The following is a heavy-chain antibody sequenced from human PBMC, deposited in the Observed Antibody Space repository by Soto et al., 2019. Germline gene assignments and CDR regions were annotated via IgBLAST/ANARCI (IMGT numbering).Heavy chain of an antibody. V-gene: IGHV3-23*01. CDR1: GFSFVNYA. CDR3: AKATTNGGWFNPFDS. J-gene: IGHJ4*02. D-gene: IGHD6-19*01. CDR2: LSGSGTST. Sequence: GGSLRLSCAPSGFSFVNYAMNWVRQAPGKGLEWVSGLSGSGTSTYYADSVKGRFTISRDNFRDTLFLQMNSLAADDTAVYYCAKATTNGGWFNPFDSWGQGALVTVSS.